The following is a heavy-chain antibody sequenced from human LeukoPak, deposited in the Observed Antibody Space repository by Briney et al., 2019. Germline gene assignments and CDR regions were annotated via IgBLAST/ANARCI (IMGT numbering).Heavy chain of an antibody. V-gene: IGHV3-23*01. D-gene: IGHD3-10*01. CDR1: GFTFSSYA. J-gene: IGHJ5*02. Sequence: GGSLRLSCAASGFTFSSYAMSWVRQAPGKGLEWVSAISGSGGSTYYADSVKGRFTISRDNSKNMLYLQMNSLRAEDTAVYYCAKDLQFGELLLDWFDPWGQGTLVTVSS. CDR2: ISGSGGST. CDR3: AKDLQFGELLLDWFDP.